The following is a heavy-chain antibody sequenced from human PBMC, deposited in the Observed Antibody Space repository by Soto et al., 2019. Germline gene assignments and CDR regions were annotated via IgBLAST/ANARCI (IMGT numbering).Heavy chain of an antibody. CDR2: IIPIFGTA. Sequence: SVKVSCKASGGTFSSYSISWVRQAPGQGLEWMGGIIPIFGTANYAQKFQGRVTITADESTSTAYMELSSLRSEDTAVYYCATGYSSGWRIDYYGMDVWGQGTTVTVSS. D-gene: IGHD6-19*01. V-gene: IGHV1-69*13. J-gene: IGHJ6*02. CDR1: GGTFSSYS. CDR3: ATGYSSGWRIDYYGMDV.